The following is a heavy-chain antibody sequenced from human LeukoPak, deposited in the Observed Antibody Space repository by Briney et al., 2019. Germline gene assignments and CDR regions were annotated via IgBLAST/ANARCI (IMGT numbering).Heavy chain of an antibody. Sequence: GGSLRLSCAASGFTFSSYSMNWVRQAPGKGLEWVANIKHDGSVKYYVDSVKGRFTISRDNAKNSLYLQMNSLRAEATAVYFCARDDSYSSDYWGQGAVVIVSS. J-gene: IGHJ4*02. V-gene: IGHV3-7*05. CDR2: IKHDGSVK. CDR3: ARDDSYSSDY. D-gene: IGHD6-13*01. CDR1: GFTFSSYS.